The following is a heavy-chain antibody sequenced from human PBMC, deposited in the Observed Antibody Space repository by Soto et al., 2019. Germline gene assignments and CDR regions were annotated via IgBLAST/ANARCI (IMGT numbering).Heavy chain of an antibody. Sequence: SETLSLTCTVSGDSISSYYWSWIRQPPGKGLEWIGNIFDSGSTNYNPSLKSRVTISVDTSKNQFSLKVRSVTAANTAVYYCARVGAAAAPGYFDYWSQGTRVTVSS. CDR2: IFDSGST. D-gene: IGHD6-13*01. V-gene: IGHV4-59*01. CDR1: GDSISSYY. CDR3: ARVGAAAAPGYFDY. J-gene: IGHJ4*02.